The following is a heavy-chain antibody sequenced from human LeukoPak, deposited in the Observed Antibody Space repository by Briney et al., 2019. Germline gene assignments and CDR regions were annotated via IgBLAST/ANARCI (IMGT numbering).Heavy chain of an antibody. V-gene: IGHV3-23*01. CDR3: AKGGPPGGSGSYSLYYYYGMDV. CDR2: ISGSGGST. D-gene: IGHD3-10*01. CDR1: GFTFSSYA. Sequence: GGSLRLSCAASGFTFSSYAMSRVRQAPGKGLEWVSAISGSGGSTYYADSVKGRFTISRDNSKNTLYLQMNSLRAEDTAVYYCAKGGPPGGSGSYSLYYYYGMDVWGQGTTVTVSS. J-gene: IGHJ6*02.